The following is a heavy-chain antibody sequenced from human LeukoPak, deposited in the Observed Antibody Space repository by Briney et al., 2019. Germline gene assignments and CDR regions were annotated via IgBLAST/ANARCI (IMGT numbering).Heavy chain of an antibody. CDR1: GGSISSGDYY. D-gene: IGHD5-24*01. CDR3: AGPGGYNDPLFDY. CDR2: IYYSGST. J-gene: IGHJ4*02. Sequence: SETLSLTCTVSGGSISSGDYYRSWIRQPPGKGLEWIGYIYYSGSTYYNPSLKSRVTISVDTSKNQFSLKLSSVTAADTAVYYCAGPGGYNDPLFDYWGQGTLVTVSS. V-gene: IGHV4-30-4*01.